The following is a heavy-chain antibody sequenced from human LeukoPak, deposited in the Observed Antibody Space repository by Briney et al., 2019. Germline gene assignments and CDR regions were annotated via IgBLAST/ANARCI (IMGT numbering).Heavy chain of an antibody. CDR1: GGSFSGYY. CDR3: ARDPRAAGPYYYYGMDV. Sequence: PSETLSLTCAVYGGSFSGYYWSWIRQPPGKGLEWIGEINHSGSTNYNPSLKSRVTISVDTSKNQFSLKLSSVTAADTAVYYCARDPRAAGPYYYYGMDVWGQGTTVTVSS. CDR2: INHSGST. V-gene: IGHV4-34*01. J-gene: IGHJ6*02. D-gene: IGHD6-13*01.